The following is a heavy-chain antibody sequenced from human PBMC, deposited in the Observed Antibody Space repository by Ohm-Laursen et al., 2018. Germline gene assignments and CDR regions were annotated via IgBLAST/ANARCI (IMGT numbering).Heavy chain of an antibody. D-gene: IGHD1-7*01. Sequence: TLSLTCTVSSGSISTYYLNWIRQPAGKGLEWIGRIHASGSTNYNPSLKSRVSLSHDTSKNQFSLKMTSVTAADTAVYYCARDARVAGTSDAFEYWGQGTLVTVTS. CDR3: ARDARVAGTSDAFEY. V-gene: IGHV4-4*07. J-gene: IGHJ4*02. CDR2: IHASGST. CDR1: SGSISTYY.